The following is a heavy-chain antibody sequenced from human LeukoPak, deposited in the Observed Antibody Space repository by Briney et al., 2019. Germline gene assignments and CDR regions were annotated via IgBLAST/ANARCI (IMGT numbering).Heavy chain of an antibody. V-gene: IGHV4-39*02. Sequence: PSETLSLTCTVSGGSISSSSYYWGWIRQPPGKGLEWIGSIYYSGSTYYNPSLKSRVTISVDTSKNQFSLKLSSVTAADTAVYYCAREVIAARRFDYWGQGTLVTVSS. D-gene: IGHD6-6*01. CDR1: GGSISSSSYY. CDR2: IYYSGST. CDR3: AREVIAARRFDY. J-gene: IGHJ4*02.